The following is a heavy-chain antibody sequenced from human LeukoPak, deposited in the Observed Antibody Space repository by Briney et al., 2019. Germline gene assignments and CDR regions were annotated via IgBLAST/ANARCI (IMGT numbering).Heavy chain of an antibody. CDR3: ASNWNYVRGYGMDV. Sequence: GGSLRLSCAASGFTFSSYWMSWVRQTPGKGLEWVANIKQDGSEKHYVDSVKGRFTISRDNAKNSLYLQMSSLRAEDTAVDYCASNWNYVRGYGMDVWGQGTTVTVSS. V-gene: IGHV3-7*01. CDR2: IKQDGSEK. D-gene: IGHD1-7*01. CDR1: GFTFSSYW. J-gene: IGHJ6*02.